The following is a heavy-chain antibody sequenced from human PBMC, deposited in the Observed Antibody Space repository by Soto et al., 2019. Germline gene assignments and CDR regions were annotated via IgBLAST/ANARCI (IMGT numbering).Heavy chain of an antibody. Sequence: ASVKVSCKASGYTFTSYAMHWVRQAPGQRLEWMGWINAGNGNTKYSQKFQGRVTITRDTSSSTAYMELSSLRSEDTVVYYCASFLEGLWWGELPSYGGQGTLVTVS. CDR2: INAGNGNT. D-gene: IGHD3-10*01. CDR3: ASFLEGLWWGELPSY. J-gene: IGHJ4*02. CDR1: GYTFTSYA. V-gene: IGHV1-3*01.